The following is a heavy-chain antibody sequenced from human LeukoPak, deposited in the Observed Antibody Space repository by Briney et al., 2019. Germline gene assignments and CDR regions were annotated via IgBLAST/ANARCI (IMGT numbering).Heavy chain of an antibody. CDR3: AKKSLWSGPFDY. Sequence: GGSLRLSCKASGFIFSNYAMSWVRQAPGKGLEWVSIITGSGGGSYYADSVKGRFTLSRDNSKNTLFLQMNSLRAGDTAVYFCAKKSLWSGPFDYWGQGTLVTVFS. CDR2: ITGSGGGS. CDR1: GFIFSNYA. D-gene: IGHD3-3*01. V-gene: IGHV3-23*01. J-gene: IGHJ4*02.